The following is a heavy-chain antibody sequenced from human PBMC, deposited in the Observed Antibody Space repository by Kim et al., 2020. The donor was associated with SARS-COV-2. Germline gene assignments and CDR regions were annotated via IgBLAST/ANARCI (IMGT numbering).Heavy chain of an antibody. CDR1: GYTFTSYA. CDR2: INTNTGNP. V-gene: IGHV7-4-1*02. Sequence: ASVKVSCKASGYTFTSYAMNWVRQAPGQGLEWMGWINTNTGNPTYAQGFTGRFVFSLDTSVSTAYLQISSLKAEDTAVYYCARVSCGGDCRPDYMDVWGKGTTVTVSS. D-gene: IGHD2-21*01. CDR3: ARVSCGGDCRPDYMDV. J-gene: IGHJ6*03.